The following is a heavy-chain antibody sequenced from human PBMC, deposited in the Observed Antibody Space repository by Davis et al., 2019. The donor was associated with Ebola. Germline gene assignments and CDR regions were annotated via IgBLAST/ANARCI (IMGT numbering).Heavy chain of an antibody. J-gene: IGHJ4*02. Sequence: GESLKISCAASGFTFTNYAMSWVRQAPGKGLEWVSTIRSAGTDTYYADSVKGRFTLSRENSKSRLYRQMNSLGAEDTAVYYCAKSASGYGGYSRYFDDWGQGTLVTVSS. CDR1: GFTFTNYA. D-gene: IGHD4-23*01. CDR2: IRSAGTDT. V-gene: IGHV3-23*01. CDR3: AKSASGYGGYSRYFDD.